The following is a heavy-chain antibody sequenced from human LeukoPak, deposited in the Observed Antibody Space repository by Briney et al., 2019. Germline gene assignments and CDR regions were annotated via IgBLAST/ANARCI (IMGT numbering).Heavy chain of an antibody. CDR2: IYYSGST. D-gene: IGHD1-7*01. Sequence: SETLSLTCTVSDDSINTYYWSWIRQPPGKGLEWIGYIYYSGSTNYNPSLKSRVTISVDTSKNQFSLKLSSVTAADTAVYYCARVGTVLDGGYWGQGILVTVSS. CDR1: DDSINTYY. J-gene: IGHJ4*02. V-gene: IGHV4-59*01. CDR3: ARVGTVLDGGY.